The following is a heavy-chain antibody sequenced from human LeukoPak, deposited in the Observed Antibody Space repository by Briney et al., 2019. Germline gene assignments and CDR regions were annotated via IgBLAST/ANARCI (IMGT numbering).Heavy chain of an antibody. J-gene: IGHJ4*02. Sequence: SETLSLTFAVSGGSISSSNWWSWVRQPPGKGLEWIGEIYHSGSTNHNPSLKSRVTISVDKSKNQFSLKLSSVTAADTAVYYCARYVAAAPFDYWGQGTLVTVSS. V-gene: IGHV4-4*02. CDR1: GGSISSSNW. CDR3: ARYVAAAPFDY. D-gene: IGHD6-13*01. CDR2: IYHSGST.